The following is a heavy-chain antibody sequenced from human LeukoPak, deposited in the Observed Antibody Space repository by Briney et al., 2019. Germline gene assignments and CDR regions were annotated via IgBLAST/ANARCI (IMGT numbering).Heavy chain of an antibody. V-gene: IGHV1-18*01. J-gene: IGHJ5*02. CDR1: GYTITSYG. CDR3: ARSMVRGASPFDP. CDR2: ISAYNGNT. Sequence: PWASLKISCKASGYTITSYGISWVRQAPGQGLEWMGWISAYNGNTNYAQKLQGRVTMTTDTSTSTAYMELRSLRSDDTAVYYCARSMVRGASPFDPWGQGTLVTVSS. D-gene: IGHD3-10*01.